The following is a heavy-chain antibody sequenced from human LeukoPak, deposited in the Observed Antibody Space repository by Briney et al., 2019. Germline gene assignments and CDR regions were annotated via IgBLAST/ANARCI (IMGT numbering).Heavy chain of an antibody. Sequence: PGGSLRLSCAASGFTFSNAWMSWVRQAPGKGLEWVGRIKSKTDGGTTDYAAPVKGRFTISRDDSKNTLYLQMNSLKTEDTAVNYCTTDGLVDFWSGSIPFRVYWGQGALVTVSS. CDR3: TTDGLVDFWSGSIPFRVY. J-gene: IGHJ4*02. CDR2: IKSKTDGGTT. V-gene: IGHV3-15*01. D-gene: IGHD3-3*01. CDR1: GFTFSNAW.